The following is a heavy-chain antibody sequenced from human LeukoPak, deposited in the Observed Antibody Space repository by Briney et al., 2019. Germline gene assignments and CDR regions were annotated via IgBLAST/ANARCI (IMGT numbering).Heavy chain of an antibody. Sequence: SETLSLTCTVSGVSISPYYWSWIRQPAGKGLEWIGRMSVSGTTNYNPSLKSRVTMSLDTSKNQFSLKLSSVTAADTAVYYCARNEVGTTVYGIDVWGQGTTVTVSS. CDR1: GVSISPYY. J-gene: IGHJ6*02. V-gene: IGHV4-4*07. CDR2: MSVSGTT. D-gene: IGHD1-26*01. CDR3: ARNEVGTTVYGIDV.